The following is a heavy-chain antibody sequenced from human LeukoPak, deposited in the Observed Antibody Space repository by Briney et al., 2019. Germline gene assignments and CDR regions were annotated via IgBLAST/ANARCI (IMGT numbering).Heavy chain of an antibody. CDR3: AREGVGAPGYFDY. CDR1: GGSISSGGYY. J-gene: IGHJ4*02. CDR2: IYYSGST. V-gene: IGHV4-31*03. Sequence: SETLSLTCTVSGGSISSGGYYWSWIRQHPGKGLEWIGYIYYSGSTYYNPSLKSRVTISVDTSKNQFSLKLSSVTAADTAVCYCAREGVGAPGYFDYWGQGTLVTVSS. D-gene: IGHD1-26*01.